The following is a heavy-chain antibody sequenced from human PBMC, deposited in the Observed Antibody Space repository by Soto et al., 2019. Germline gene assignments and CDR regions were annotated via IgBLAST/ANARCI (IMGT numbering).Heavy chain of an antibody. V-gene: IGHV1-18*01. CDR1: GYTFTSYG. CDR3: AREGEIVATQSGDY. Sequence: QGQLVQSGAEVKKPGASVKVSCKASGYTFTSYGISWVRQAPGQGLEWMGWISASNGNTNYAQKLQGRVTMTPDTSTSTAYMEQRNLRSDDTAVYYWAREGEIVATQSGDYWGQGTLVTVSS. CDR2: ISASNGNT. J-gene: IGHJ4*02. D-gene: IGHD5-12*01.